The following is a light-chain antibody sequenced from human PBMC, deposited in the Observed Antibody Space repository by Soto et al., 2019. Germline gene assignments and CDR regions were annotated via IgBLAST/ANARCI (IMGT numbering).Light chain of an antibody. V-gene: IGLV2-23*01. Sequence: QSALTQPASVSGSPGQSITISCTRTSSKVESYNLVSWYQHPPGKAPKLIIYEGSERPSGVSNRFSGAQSGHTASLTISGLQAEDEADYYCSSYAGAVVFGGGTKLTVL. CDR3: SSYAGAVV. J-gene: IGLJ2*01. CDR1: SSKVESYNL. CDR2: EGS.